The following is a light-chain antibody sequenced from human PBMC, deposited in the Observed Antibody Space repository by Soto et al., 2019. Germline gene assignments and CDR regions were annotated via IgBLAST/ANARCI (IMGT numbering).Light chain of an antibody. CDR1: QSISSD. CDR2: GAS. V-gene: IGKV3-15*01. CDR3: QQYNNRLWT. Sequence: EIVMTQSPAILSVSPGERATLSCRASQSISSDLAWYQQKPGQAPRLLIYGASTRATGIPARFSGSGSGTEFTLSITSLQSEDFAVYYCQQYNNRLWTFGQGTKVEIK. J-gene: IGKJ1*01.